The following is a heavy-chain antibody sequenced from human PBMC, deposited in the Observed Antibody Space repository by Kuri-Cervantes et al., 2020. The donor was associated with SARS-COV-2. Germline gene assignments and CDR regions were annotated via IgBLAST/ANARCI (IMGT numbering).Heavy chain of an antibody. J-gene: IGHJ3*02. Sequence: SETLSLTCAVYGGSFSGYYWSWIRQPPGKGLEWIGEINHSGSTNYNPSLKSRVTISVDTSKNQFSLKLSSVTAADTAVYYCARQRITMIVVVDAFDIWGQGTMVTVSS. CDR3: ARQRITMIVVVDAFDI. CDR1: GGSFSGYY. D-gene: IGHD3-22*01. CDR2: INHSGST. V-gene: IGHV4-34*01.